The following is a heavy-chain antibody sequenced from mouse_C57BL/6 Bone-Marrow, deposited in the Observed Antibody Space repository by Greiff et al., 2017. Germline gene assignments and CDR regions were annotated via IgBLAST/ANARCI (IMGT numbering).Heavy chain of an antibody. J-gene: IGHJ3*01. CDR1: GFTFSSYA. D-gene: IGHD1-1*01. V-gene: IGHV5-4*01. Sequence: EVKVVESGGGLVKPGGSLKLSCAASGFTFSSYAMSWVRQTPEKRLEWVATISGGGGYTYYPDTVKGRFTIPRDNAKNNLYLQMRHLKSEDTAMYYCARDPIYNYGGSYGGFAYWGQGTLVTVSA. CDR2: ISGGGGYT. CDR3: ARDPIYNYGGSYGGFAY.